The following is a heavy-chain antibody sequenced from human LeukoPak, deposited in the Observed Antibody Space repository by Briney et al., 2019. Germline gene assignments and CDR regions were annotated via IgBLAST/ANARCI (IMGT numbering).Heavy chain of an antibody. CDR2: ISYDGSNK. J-gene: IGHJ4*02. D-gene: IGHD2-2*01. CDR3: AKGEWGSSTSCPDY. CDR1: GFTFSSYG. V-gene: IGHV3-30*18. Sequence: GGSLRLSCAASGFTFSSYGMHWVRQAPGKGLEWVAVISYDGSNKYYADSVKGRFTISRDNSKNTLYLQMNSLRAEDTAVYYCAKGEWGSSTSCPDYWGQGTLVTVSS.